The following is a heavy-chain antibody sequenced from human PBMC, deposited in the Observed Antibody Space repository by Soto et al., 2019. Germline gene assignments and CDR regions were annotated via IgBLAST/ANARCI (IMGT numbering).Heavy chain of an antibody. V-gene: IGHV3-23*01. D-gene: IGHD2-8*02. CDR1: GFTCSSYD. CDR2: ILVGGST. Sequence: EVQMLESGGGLVQPGGSLRLSCAASGFTCSSYDMSWVRQAPGEGLEWVSTILVGGSTHYPDSVKGRFTISRDNSKNTLFLQMNSLTAGDTAVYYCAKATATGGGAFDICGQGTMVTVSS. CDR3: AKATATGGGAFDI. J-gene: IGHJ3*02.